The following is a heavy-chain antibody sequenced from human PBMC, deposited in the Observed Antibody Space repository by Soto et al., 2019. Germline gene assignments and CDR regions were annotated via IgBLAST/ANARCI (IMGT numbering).Heavy chain of an antibody. CDR3: ARSDCSSTSCYTENWFDP. V-gene: IGHV1-2*04. CDR2: INPNSGGT. J-gene: IGHJ5*02. CDR1: GYTFTGYY. D-gene: IGHD2-2*02. Sequence: ASVKVSCKASGYTFTGYYMHWVRQAPGQGLEWMGWINPNSGGTNYAQKFQGWVTMTRDTSISTAYMELSRLRSDDTAVYYCARSDCSSTSCYTENWFDPWDQGTLVTVSS.